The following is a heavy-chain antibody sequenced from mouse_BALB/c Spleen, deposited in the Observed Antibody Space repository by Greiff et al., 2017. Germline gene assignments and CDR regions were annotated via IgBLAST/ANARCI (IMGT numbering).Heavy chain of an antibody. Sequence: EVQLQQSGAELVRPGALVKLSCKASGFNIKDYYMHWVKQRPEQGLEWIGWIDPENGNTIYDPKFQGKASITADTSSNTAYLQLSSLTSEDTAVYYCARGLWDYAMDYWGQGTSVTVSS. V-gene: IGHV14-1*02. CDR2: IDPENGNT. CDR1: GFNIKDYY. CDR3: ARGLWDYAMDY. D-gene: IGHD1-1*02. J-gene: IGHJ4*01.